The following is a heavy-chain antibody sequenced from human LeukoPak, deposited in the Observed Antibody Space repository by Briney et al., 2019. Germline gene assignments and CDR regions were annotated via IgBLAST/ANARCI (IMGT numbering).Heavy chain of an antibody. CDR2: FSGSGGST. J-gene: IGHJ4*02. Sequence: PGGSLRLSCAASGFTFSSYAMSWVRQAPGKGLECISGFSGSGGSTYYADSVKGRFTISRDNSKNTLYLQMNSLRAEDTAIYYCAKDLVTGSLDYWGQGTLVTVSS. V-gene: IGHV3-23*01. D-gene: IGHD3-10*01. CDR1: GFTFSSYA. CDR3: AKDLVTGSLDY.